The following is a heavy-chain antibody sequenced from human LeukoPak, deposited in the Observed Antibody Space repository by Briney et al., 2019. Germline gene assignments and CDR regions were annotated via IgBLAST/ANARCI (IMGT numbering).Heavy chain of an antibody. Sequence: PGGSLRLSCAASGFTFSTYGMHWVRQAPGKGLEWVAAVWYDGSNNYYADSVKGRFTISRDNSKNTLYLQMNSLRAEDTAVYYCAISFWSGYYSGFDYWGQGTLVTVSS. V-gene: IGHV3-30*02. J-gene: IGHJ4*02. D-gene: IGHD3-3*01. CDR1: GFTFSTYG. CDR2: VWYDGSNN. CDR3: AISFWSGYYSGFDY.